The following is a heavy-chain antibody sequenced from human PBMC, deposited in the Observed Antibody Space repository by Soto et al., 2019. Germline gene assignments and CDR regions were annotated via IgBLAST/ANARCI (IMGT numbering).Heavy chain of an antibody. CDR1: GGTFSTYS. V-gene: IGHV1-69*02. CDR2: IIPMLGVR. D-gene: IGHD2-21*01. J-gene: IGHJ3*02. CDR3: TIGSWSGEVFDI. Sequence: QVQLVQSGAEVKKPGSSVKVSCKDSGGTFSTYSMFWVRQAPGQGLAWMGRIIPMLGVRNYAQRFQDRVTITADTSTATVHMELSSLRSEDTALYYCTIGSWSGEVFDIWAQGTMVTVSS.